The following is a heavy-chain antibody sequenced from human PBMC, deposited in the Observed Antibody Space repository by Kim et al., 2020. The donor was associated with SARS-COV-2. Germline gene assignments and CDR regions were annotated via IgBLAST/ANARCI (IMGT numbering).Heavy chain of an antibody. CDR2: ISSSSSTI. V-gene: IGHV3-48*02. J-gene: IGHJ6*02. D-gene: IGHD3-10*01. Sequence: GGSLRLSCAASGFTFSSYSMNWVRQAPGKGLEWVSYISSSSSTIYYADSVKGRFTISRDNAKNSLYLQMNSLRDEDTAVYYCAREDGSGSYSIYYYYYGMDVWGQGTTVTVSS. CDR1: GFTFSSYS. CDR3: AREDGSGSYSIYYYYYGMDV.